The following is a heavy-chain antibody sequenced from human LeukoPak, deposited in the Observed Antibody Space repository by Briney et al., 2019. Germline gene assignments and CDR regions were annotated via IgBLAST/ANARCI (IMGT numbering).Heavy chain of an antibody. CDR2: ISYSGGNT. CDR1: GFTFSSYA. D-gene: IGHD6-13*01. Sequence: GGSLRLSCAASGFTFSSYAMSWVRQAPGKGLEWVSVISYSGGNTYYADSVKGRFTISRDNSKNTLYLQMDSLRAEDTAIYYCAKRATDSSSWYHFDHWGQGTLVTVFS. CDR3: AKRATDSSSWYHFDH. V-gene: IGHV3-23*01. J-gene: IGHJ4*02.